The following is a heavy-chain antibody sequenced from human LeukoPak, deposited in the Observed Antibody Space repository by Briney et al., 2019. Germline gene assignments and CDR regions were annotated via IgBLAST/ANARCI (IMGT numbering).Heavy chain of an antibody. CDR2: ISWDGGST. J-gene: IGHJ4*02. V-gene: IGHV3-43D*03. Sequence: GGSLRLSCAASGFTFDDYAMHWVRQAPGKGLEWVSLISWDGGSTYYADSVKGRFTISRDNSKNSLYLQMNSLRAEDTALYYCAKVSSRDGYNDYWGQGTLVTVS. CDR3: AKVSSRDGYNDY. CDR1: GFTFDDYA. D-gene: IGHD5-24*01.